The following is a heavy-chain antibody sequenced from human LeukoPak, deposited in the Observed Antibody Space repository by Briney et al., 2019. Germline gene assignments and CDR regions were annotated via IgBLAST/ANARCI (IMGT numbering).Heavy chain of an antibody. Sequence: GASVRVSCKTSGYTFTRFYVHWVRQAPGQGLEWMGRINPNTGGTNFAQRFQGRVTMTTDTSISTAYMDLRRLTSDDTAIYFCAREGDFNGSGRGDSWGQGTLIRVSS. D-gene: IGHD3-10*01. CDR3: AREGDFNGSGRGDS. CDR1: GYTFTRFY. V-gene: IGHV1-2*06. J-gene: IGHJ4*02. CDR2: INPNTGGT.